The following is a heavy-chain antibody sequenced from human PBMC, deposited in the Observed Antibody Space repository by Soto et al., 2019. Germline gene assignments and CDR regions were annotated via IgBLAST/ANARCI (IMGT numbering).Heavy chain of an antibody. V-gene: IGHV4-30-4*01. CDR1: GGSISSGDFY. D-gene: IGHD3-22*01. CDR3: ARGGHFYDSSGAIDY. J-gene: IGHJ4*02. Sequence: QVQLQESGPGLVKPSQTLSLTCTVSGGSISSGDFYWSWIRQPPGKGLEWIGYIYNSGSTYYNPSLKGRVTISVDTSKTQFSLKLSSVTAADTAVYYCARGGHFYDSSGAIDYWGQGTLVTVSS. CDR2: IYNSGST.